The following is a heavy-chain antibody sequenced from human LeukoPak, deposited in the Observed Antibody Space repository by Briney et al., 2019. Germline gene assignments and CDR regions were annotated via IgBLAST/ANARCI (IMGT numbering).Heavy chain of an antibody. D-gene: IGHD1-1*01. Sequence: GGSLRLSCAASGFTFSSFDMHWVRQPTGQGLEWVLTIGTASDTYYPGSVEGRFTLSRDNAKNSLYLQMNSLTAGDTAVYYCARGPPRGKYYYMDVWGKGTTVTVSS. CDR2: IGTASDT. CDR3: ARGPPRGKYYYMDV. CDR1: GFTFSSFD. V-gene: IGHV3-13*01. J-gene: IGHJ6*03.